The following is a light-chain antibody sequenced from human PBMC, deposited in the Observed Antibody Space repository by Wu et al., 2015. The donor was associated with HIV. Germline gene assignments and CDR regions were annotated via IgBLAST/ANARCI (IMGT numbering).Light chain of an antibody. J-gene: IGKJ1*01. CDR3: QQYDTWRT. Sequence: EIVMTQSPDTLSMSPGERATLSCRASQSVDNKLAWYQQKPGQAPRLLIYGASTRATGVPARFSGSGSGTEFTFTISSLQSEDFAVYYCQQYDTWRTFGQGTEGG. CDR2: GAS. CDR1: QSVDNK. V-gene: IGKV3-15*01.